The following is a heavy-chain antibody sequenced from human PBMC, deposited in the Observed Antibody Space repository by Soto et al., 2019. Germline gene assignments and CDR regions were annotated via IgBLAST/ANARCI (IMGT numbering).Heavy chain of an antibody. CDR2: ISWDGGST. V-gene: IGHV3-43D*04. CDR1: GFTFDDYA. D-gene: IGHD2-21*02. Sequence: GGSLRLSCAASGFTFDDYAMHWVRQAPGKGLGWVSLISWDGGSTYYADSVKGRFTISRDNSKNSLYLQMNSLRAEDTALYYCAKDRGGGNSAGGMGVWGQGTTVTVSS. CDR3: AKDRGGGNSAGGMGV. J-gene: IGHJ6*02.